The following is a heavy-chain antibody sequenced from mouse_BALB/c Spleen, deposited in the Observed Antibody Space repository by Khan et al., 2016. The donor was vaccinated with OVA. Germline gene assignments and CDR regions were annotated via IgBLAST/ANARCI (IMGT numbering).Heavy chain of an antibody. CDR3: ARGAYYGSSSFAY. CDR2: ISCYNGAT. V-gene: IGHV1S34*01. J-gene: IGHJ3*01. CDR1: GYSFTGYY. Sequence: LVKTGASVKISCKASGYSFTGYYMHWVKQSHGKSLEWIGYISCYNGATSYNQKFKGKATFTVDTSSSTAYMQFNSLTSEDSAVYYCARGAYYGSSSFAYWGQGTLVTVSA. D-gene: IGHD1-1*01.